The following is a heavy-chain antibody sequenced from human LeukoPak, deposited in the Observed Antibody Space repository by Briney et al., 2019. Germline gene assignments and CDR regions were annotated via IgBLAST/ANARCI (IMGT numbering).Heavy chain of an antibody. CDR1: GGTFSSYA. CDR2: IIPILGIA. D-gene: IGHD1-26*01. Sequence: SVKVSCKASGGTFSSYAISWVRQAPGQGLEWMGRIIPILGIANYAQKFQGRATITADKSTSTAYMELSSLRSEDTAVYYCATTSGSYQFDYWGQGTLVTVSS. CDR3: ATTSGSYQFDY. V-gene: IGHV1-69*04. J-gene: IGHJ4*02.